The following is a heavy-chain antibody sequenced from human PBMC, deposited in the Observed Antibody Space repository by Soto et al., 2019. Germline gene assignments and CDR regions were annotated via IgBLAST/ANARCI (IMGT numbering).Heavy chain of an antibody. CDR2: IIPIFGTA. V-gene: IGHV1-69*01. CDR3: ARGPKPPINLLPPEPYYYGMDV. Sequence: QVQLVQSGAEVKKPGSSVKVSCKASGGTFSSYAISWVRQAPGQGLEWMGGIIPIFGTANYAQKFQGRVTITADESTSTAYMELSSLRSEDTAVYYCARGPKPPINLLPPEPYYYGMDVWGQGTTVTVSS. CDR1: GGTFSSYA. J-gene: IGHJ6*02. D-gene: IGHD3-22*01.